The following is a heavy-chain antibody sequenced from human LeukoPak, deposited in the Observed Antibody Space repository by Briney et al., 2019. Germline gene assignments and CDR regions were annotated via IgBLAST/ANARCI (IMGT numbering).Heavy chain of an antibody. Sequence: PPETLSLTCAVYGGSFSGYYWSWIRQPPGKGLEWIGEINHSGSTNYNPSLKSRVTISVDTSKNQFSLKLSSVTAADTAVYYCASPLGGYYYGMDVWGQGTTVTVSS. CDR3: ASPLGGYYYGMDV. CDR1: GGSFSGYY. J-gene: IGHJ6*02. D-gene: IGHD3-16*01. V-gene: IGHV4-34*01. CDR2: INHSGST.